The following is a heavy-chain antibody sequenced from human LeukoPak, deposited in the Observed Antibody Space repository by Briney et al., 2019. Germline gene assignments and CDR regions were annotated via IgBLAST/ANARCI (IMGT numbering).Heavy chain of an antibody. Sequence: PGGSLRLSCAASGFTFSGSAMHWVRQASGKGLEWVGRIRSKANSYATAYAASVKGRFTISRDESKNTLHLQRNSLRAEDTSVCYCAKPHDSFGQNACFDDSGQGTLVTVSS. D-gene: IGHD3-10*01. CDR1: GFTFSGSA. CDR3: AKPHDSFGQNACFDD. V-gene: IGHV3-73*01. J-gene: IGHJ4*02. CDR2: IRSKANSYAT.